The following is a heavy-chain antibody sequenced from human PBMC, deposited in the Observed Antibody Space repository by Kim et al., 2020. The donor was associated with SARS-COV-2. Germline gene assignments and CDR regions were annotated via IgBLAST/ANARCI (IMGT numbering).Heavy chain of an antibody. D-gene: IGHD1-26*01. CDR3: ARLQTTALVGATRGDAFDI. CDR2: ISYDGSNK. CDR1: GFTFSSYA. J-gene: IGHJ3*02. Sequence: GGSLRLSCAASGFTFSSYAMHWVRQAPGKGLEWVAVISYDGSNKYYADSVKGRFTISRDNSKNTLYLQMNSLRAEDTAVYYCARLQTTALVGATRGDAFDIWGQGTMVTVSS. V-gene: IGHV3-30*04.